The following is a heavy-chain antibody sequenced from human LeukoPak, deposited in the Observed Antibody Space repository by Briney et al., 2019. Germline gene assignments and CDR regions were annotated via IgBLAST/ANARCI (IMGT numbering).Heavy chain of an antibody. J-gene: IGHJ3*02. Sequence: ASVKVSRKASGGTFSSYAISWVRQAPGQGLEWMGRIIPIFGTANYAQKFQGRVTITTDESTSTAYMELSSLRSEDTAVYYCARDRSIGLAFDIWGQGTMVTVSS. D-gene: IGHD3-3*02. V-gene: IGHV1-69*05. CDR2: IIPIFGTA. CDR3: ARDRSIGLAFDI. CDR1: GGTFSSYA.